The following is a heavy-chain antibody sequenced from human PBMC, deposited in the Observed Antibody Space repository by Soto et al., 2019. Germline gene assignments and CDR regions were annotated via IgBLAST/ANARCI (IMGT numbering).Heavy chain of an antibody. CDR1: GFSFSNGRMG. CDR3: ARIGQDSSGYSGTCFYP. J-gene: IGHJ5*02. Sequence: QVTLKESGPVLVKPTETLTLTCTVSGFSFSNGRMGVSWIRQPPGKALEWLAHIFSNDEKSNRTSLKSRLTISRDTSKSQVVLTMTNMDPVATSTYYCARIGQDSSGYSGTCFYPCGQGTLVTVSS. V-gene: IGHV2-26*01. CDR2: IFSNDEK. D-gene: IGHD3-22*01.